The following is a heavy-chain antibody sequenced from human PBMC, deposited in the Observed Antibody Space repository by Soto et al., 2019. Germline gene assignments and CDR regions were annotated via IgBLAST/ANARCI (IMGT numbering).Heavy chain of an antibody. J-gene: IGHJ4*02. CDR3: AKENGYSSSWCEFDY. Sequence: EVQLLESGGGLVQPGGSLRLSCAASGFTFSSYAMSWVRQAPGKGLEWVSAISGSSGSTYYADSVKGRFTISRDNSKNTLYLQMNSLRAEDKAVYYCAKENGYSSSWCEFDYWGQGTLVTVSS. CDR2: ISGSSGST. V-gene: IGHV3-23*01. D-gene: IGHD6-13*01. CDR1: GFTFSSYA.